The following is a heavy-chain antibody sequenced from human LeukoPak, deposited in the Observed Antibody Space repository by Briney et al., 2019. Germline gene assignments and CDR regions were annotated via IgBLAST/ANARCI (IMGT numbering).Heavy chain of an antibody. CDR3: AKDIEGSSWYRYYYYGMDV. CDR2: ISGDGGST. CDR1: GFTFDDYA. Sequence: GGSLRLSCAASGFTFDDYAMHWVRQAPGKGLEWVSLISGDGGSTYYADSVKGRFTISRDNSKNSLNLQMNSLKTEDTALYYCAKDIEGSSWYRYYYYGMDVWGQGTTVTVSS. V-gene: IGHV3-43*02. J-gene: IGHJ6*02. D-gene: IGHD6-13*01.